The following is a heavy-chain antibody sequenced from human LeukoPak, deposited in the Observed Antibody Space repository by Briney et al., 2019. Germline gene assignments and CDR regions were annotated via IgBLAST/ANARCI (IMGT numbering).Heavy chain of an antibody. V-gene: IGHV3-74*01. CDR1: GFTFSSNW. CDR2: INEDGSTT. D-gene: IGHD1-26*01. Sequence: PGRPLRLSCAAPGFTFSSNWMHSVRPPPGKGLVWVSRINEDGSTTNYADSVKGRSTIFRDNAKNTLYLQMNSLRAEDTAVYYCVRDLGGRSGHWGQGTLVTVSS. CDR3: VRDLGGRSGH. J-gene: IGHJ4*02.